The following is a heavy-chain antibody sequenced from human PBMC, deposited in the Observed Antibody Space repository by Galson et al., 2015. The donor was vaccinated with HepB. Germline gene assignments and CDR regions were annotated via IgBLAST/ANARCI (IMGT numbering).Heavy chain of an antibody. Sequence: SLRLSCAASGFTFSSYGMHWVRQAPGKGLEWVAFISYDGSDKYSADSVKGRFTISRDNSKNTLYLQMNSLRGEDTAVYYCAKGDNFFDHRGQGTLVTVSS. D-gene: IGHD1-1*01. V-gene: IGHV3-30*18. CDR3: AKGDNFFDH. J-gene: IGHJ4*02. CDR2: ISYDGSDK. CDR1: GFTFSSYG.